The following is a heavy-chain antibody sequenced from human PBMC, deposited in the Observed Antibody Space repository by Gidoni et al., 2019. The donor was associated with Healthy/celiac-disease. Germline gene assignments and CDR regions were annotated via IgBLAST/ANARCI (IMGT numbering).Heavy chain of an antibody. J-gene: IGHJ4*02. D-gene: IGHD3-16*02. CDR1: GGSFSGYY. CDR2: INHSGST. Sequence: QVQLQQWGAGLLKPSETLSLTCAVYGGSFSGYYWSWIRQPPGKGLEWIGEINHSGSTNYNPSLKSRVTISVDTSKNQFSLKLSSVTAADTAVYYCARGLSRSYRLSYFDYWGQGTLVAVSS. V-gene: IGHV4-34*01. CDR3: ARGLSRSYRLSYFDY.